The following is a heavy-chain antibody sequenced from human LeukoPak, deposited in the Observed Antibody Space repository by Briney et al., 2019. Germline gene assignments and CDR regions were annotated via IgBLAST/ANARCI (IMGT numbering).Heavy chain of an antibody. J-gene: IGHJ4*02. V-gene: IGHV3-9*01. D-gene: IGHD1-26*01. CDR2: ISWNSGGI. CDR1: GFTFDDYA. Sequence: GGSLRLSCAASGFTFDDYAMHWVRQAPGKGLEWVSGISWNSGGIGYADSVKGRFTIFRDNAKNSLYLQMNSLRAEDTAVYYCARGHRSGSPWTDFDYWGQGTLVTVSS. CDR3: ARGHRSGSPWTDFDY.